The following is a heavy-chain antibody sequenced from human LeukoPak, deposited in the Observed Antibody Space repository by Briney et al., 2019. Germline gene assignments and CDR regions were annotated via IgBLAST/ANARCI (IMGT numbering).Heavy chain of an antibody. J-gene: IGHJ4*02. CDR1: GFTFSSYA. V-gene: IGHV3-23*01. CDR2: ISGSGGST. D-gene: IGHD3-22*01. CDR3: AKESYDTRLIDY. Sequence: GGSLRLSCAVSGFTFSSYAMSWVRQAPGKGLEWVSGISGSGGSTYYADSVKGRFTISRDNSKNTLYLQMNSLRAEDTAVYYCAKESYDTRLIDYWGQGTLVTVSS.